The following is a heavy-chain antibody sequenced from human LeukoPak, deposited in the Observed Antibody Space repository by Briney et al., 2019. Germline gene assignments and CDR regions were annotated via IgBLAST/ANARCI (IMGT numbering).Heavy chain of an antibody. CDR2: FDPEDGET. V-gene: IGHV1-24*01. D-gene: IGHD3-10*01. Sequence: ASVKVSCKVSGYTLTELSMHWVRQAPGKGLEWMGDFDPEDGETLYAQKFQGRVTMTEDTSTDTAYMELSSLRSEDTAVYYCATADASVVRGVISGMDVWGEGTTVTVSS. CDR1: GYTLTELS. CDR3: ATADASVVRGVISGMDV. J-gene: IGHJ6*04.